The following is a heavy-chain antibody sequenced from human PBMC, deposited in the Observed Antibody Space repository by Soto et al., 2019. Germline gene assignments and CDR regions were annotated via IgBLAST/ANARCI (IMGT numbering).Heavy chain of an antibody. CDR2: IDPSDSYT. J-gene: IGHJ4*02. V-gene: IGHV5-10-1*01. D-gene: IGHD3-22*01. CDR3: ARLRPYYYDSSGSDY. CDR1: GYSFTSYW. Sequence: PGESLKISCKGSGYSFTSYWISWVRQMPGKGLEWMGRIDPSDSYTNYSPSFQGHVTISADKSISTAYLQWSSLKASDTAMYYCARLRPYYYDSSGSDYWGQGTLVTVS.